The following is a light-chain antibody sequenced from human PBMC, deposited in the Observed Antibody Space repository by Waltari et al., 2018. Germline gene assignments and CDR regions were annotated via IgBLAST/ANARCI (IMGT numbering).Light chain of an antibody. CDR2: KDS. J-gene: IGLJ2*01. CDR1: ALPKQY. V-gene: IGLV3-25*03. CDR3: QSADSSGTFEV. Sequence: SYELTQPPSVSVSPGQTARITCSGDALPKQYAYWYQQKPGQAPVLVIYKDSGRPSGIPERFPGSSSGTTVTLTISGVQAEDEADYYCQSADSSGTFEVFGGGTKLTVL.